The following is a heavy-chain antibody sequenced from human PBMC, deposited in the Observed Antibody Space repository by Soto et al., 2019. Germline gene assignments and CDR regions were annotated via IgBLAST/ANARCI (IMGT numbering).Heavy chain of an antibody. CDR3: ARDLNYYGSGSYYGPDYYYYGMDV. J-gene: IGHJ6*02. Sequence: QVQLVESGGGLVKPGGSLRLSCAASGFTFSDYYMSWIRQAPGKGLEWVSYISSSGSTIYYADSVKGRFTISRDNAKNSLYLQMNSLRAEDTAVYYCARDLNYYGSGSYYGPDYYYYGMDVWGQGTTVTVSS. D-gene: IGHD3-10*01. CDR2: ISSSGSTI. CDR1: GFTFSDYY. V-gene: IGHV3-11*01.